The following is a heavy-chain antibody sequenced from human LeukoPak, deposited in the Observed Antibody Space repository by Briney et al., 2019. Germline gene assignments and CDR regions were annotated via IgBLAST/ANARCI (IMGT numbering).Heavy chain of an antibody. Sequence: PGGSLRLSCAASGFTFSIYGMHWVRQAPGKGLEWVTVISYDGSNKYYTDSVKGRFTISRDNSKNTLYLQMNSLRVEDTAVYYCAKGLHGGSYLPPFDYWGQGTLVTVSS. V-gene: IGHV3-30*18. CDR3: AKGLHGGSYLPPFDY. CDR2: ISYDGSNK. CDR1: GFTFSIYG. D-gene: IGHD1-26*01. J-gene: IGHJ4*02.